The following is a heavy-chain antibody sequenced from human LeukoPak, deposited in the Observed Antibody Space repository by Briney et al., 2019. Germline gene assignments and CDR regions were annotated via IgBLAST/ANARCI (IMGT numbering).Heavy chain of an antibody. CDR3: ARDQDYCSGGSCYAVDY. CDR2: INPNSGGT. D-gene: IGHD2-15*01. Sequence: ASVKVSCKASGYTFTGYYMHWVRQAPGQGLEWMGWINPNSGGTNYAQKCQGRVTMTRDTSISTAYMELSRLRSDDTAVYYCARDQDYCSGGSCYAVDYWGQGTLVTVSS. J-gene: IGHJ4*02. V-gene: IGHV1-2*02. CDR1: GYTFTGYY.